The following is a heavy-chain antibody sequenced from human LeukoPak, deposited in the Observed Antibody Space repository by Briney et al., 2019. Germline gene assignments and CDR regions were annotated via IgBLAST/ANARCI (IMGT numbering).Heavy chain of an antibody. J-gene: IGHJ6*02. Sequence: GGSLGLSCAASGFTFSSYAMSWVRQAPGKGLEWVSAISGSGGSTYYADSVKGRFTISRDNSKNTLYMQMNSLRAEDTAVYYCAKDGPQVSAMDVWGQGTTVTVSS. CDR1: GFTFSSYA. CDR3: AKDGPQVSAMDV. V-gene: IGHV3-23*01. D-gene: IGHD3-16*02. CDR2: ISGSGGST.